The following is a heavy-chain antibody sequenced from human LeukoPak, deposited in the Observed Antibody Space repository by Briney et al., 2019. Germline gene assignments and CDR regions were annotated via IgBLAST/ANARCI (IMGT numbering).Heavy chain of an antibody. V-gene: IGHV4-59*01. D-gene: IGHD3-22*01. Sequence: SETLSLTCTVSGGSISSYYWSWIRQPPGKGLEWIGYIYYSGSTNYNPSLKSRVTISVDTSKNQFSLKLSSVTAADTAVYYCASRGYYYDSSGYNDYWGQGTLVTVSS. CDR1: GGSISSYY. CDR2: IYYSGST. J-gene: IGHJ4*02. CDR3: ASRGYYYDSSGYNDY.